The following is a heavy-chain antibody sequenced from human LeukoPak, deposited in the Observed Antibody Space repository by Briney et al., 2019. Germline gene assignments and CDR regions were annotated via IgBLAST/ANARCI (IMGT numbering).Heavy chain of an antibody. CDR2: INPTTGDT. CDR3: ARYGFSAVWQGGWHAFDI. CDR1: GYTFTGYY. J-gene: IGHJ3*02. V-gene: IGHV1-46*01. Sequence: GASVEVSCKASGYTFTGYYMHWVRQAPGQGLEWMGIINPTTGDTTYAQKFQGRLTMTRDMSTSTVYMELSSLTSEDTAVFYCARYGFSAVWQGGWHAFDIWGQGTVVTVSS. D-gene: IGHD2-15*01.